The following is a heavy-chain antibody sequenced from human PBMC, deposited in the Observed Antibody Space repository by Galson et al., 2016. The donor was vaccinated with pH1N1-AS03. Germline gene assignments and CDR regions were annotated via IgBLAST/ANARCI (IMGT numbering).Heavy chain of an antibody. CDR2: ISGYDGHT. V-gene: IGHV1-18*01. D-gene: IGHD3-3*01. CDR3: ARDESGYMY. CDR1: GYTFVNYG. Sequence: SVKVSCKASGYTFVNYGISWVRRAPGQGLEWMGWISGYDGHTGYAQKFQGRVTMTTDTSTNTAYMELRCLTSDDTAVYYCARDESGYMYWGQGTLVTVSS. J-gene: IGHJ4*02.